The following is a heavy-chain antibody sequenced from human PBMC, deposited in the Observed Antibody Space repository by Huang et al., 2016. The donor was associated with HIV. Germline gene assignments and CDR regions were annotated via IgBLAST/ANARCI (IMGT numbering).Heavy chain of an antibody. Sequence: QVQLVQSGGEVKKPGASVKVSCKASDYTFTSYGISWVRQPPGQGLEWMGWISTNNGDTNYAQKFQGRVTMTTDTSTSTAYMELRSLRSDDTAVYYCGGSSGYWSFDYWGQGTLVTVSS. CDR3: GGSSGYWSFDY. D-gene: IGHD3-22*01. J-gene: IGHJ4*02. V-gene: IGHV1-18*04. CDR1: DYTFTSYG. CDR2: ISTNNGDT.